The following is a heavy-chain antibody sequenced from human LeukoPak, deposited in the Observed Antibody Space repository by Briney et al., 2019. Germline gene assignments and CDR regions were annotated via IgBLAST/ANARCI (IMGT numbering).Heavy chain of an antibody. V-gene: IGHV3-23*01. J-gene: IGHJ3*02. Sequence: GGSLRLSCAASGFTFSSYAMSWVRQAPGKGLEWVSAISGSGGSTYYADSVKGRFTISRDNSKNTLYLQMNSLRAEDTAVYYCARDRGTYYYDSTSHYDAFDIWGQGTMVTGSP. CDR3: ARDRGTYYYDSTSHYDAFDI. CDR2: ISGSGGST. CDR1: GFTFSSYA. D-gene: IGHD3-22*01.